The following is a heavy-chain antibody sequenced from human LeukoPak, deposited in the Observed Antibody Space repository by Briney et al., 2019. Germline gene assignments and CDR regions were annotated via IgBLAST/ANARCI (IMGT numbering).Heavy chain of an antibody. V-gene: IGHV3-48*01. CDR1: GFTFSSYS. J-gene: IGHJ4*02. CDR3: ARDRLTGAFDY. D-gene: IGHD3-9*01. CDR2: ISSSSSTI. Sequence: GGSLRLSCAASGFTFSSYSMNWVRQAPGKGLEWVSYISSSSSTIYYADSVKGRFTISRDNAKNSLYLQMNSLRTEDKAVYYCARDRLTGAFDYWRQGTLVTVSS.